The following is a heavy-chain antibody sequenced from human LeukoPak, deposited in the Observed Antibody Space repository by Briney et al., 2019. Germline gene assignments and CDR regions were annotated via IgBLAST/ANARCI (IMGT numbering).Heavy chain of an antibody. Sequence: KPSETLSHTCTVSGGSITGYYWSWIREPPGKGLEWVGYIFSSGSTNYNPSLKSRVTISLDTSKSQFSLKLISVTASDTAVYYCARLTKFLTTYYPTPWGQGTLVTVSS. CDR2: IFSSGST. CDR1: GGSITGYY. CDR3: ARLTKFLTTYYPTP. J-gene: IGHJ5*02. V-gene: IGHV4-59*08. D-gene: IGHD2/OR15-2a*01.